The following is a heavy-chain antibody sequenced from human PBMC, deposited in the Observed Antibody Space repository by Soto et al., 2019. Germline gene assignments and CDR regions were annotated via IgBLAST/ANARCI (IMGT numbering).Heavy chain of an antibody. J-gene: IGHJ4*02. CDR3: ARDLEQWELALDY. V-gene: IGHV1-3*01. CDR2: INAGNGNT. CDR1: GYTYTSYA. Sequence: ASMKASCKDSGYTYTSYARHWVRQATGQRLEWMGWINAGNGNTKYSQKFQGRVTITRDTSASTAYMELSSLRSEDTAVYYCARDLEQWELALDYWGQGTLVTVSS. D-gene: IGHD1-26*01.